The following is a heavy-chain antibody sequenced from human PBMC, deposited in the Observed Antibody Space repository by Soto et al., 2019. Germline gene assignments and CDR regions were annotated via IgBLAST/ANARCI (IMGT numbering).Heavy chain of an antibody. CDR3: ARESGGYLSHFAY. CDR2: INAGNGNI. D-gene: IGHD1-26*01. J-gene: IGHJ4*02. CDR1: GYTFTSNA. Sequence: QVQLVQSGAEEKKPGASVKVSCKPPGYTFTSNALHWVRQAPGQRLEWMGWINAGNGNIKYSQKFQGRVTITRDTHASTVYMELKSLTSEDPAVYYCARESGGYLSHFAYLGQGSRVTVSS. V-gene: IGHV1-3*05.